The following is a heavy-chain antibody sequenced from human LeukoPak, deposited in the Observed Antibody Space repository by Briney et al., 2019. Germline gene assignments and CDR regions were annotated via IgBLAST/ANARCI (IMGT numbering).Heavy chain of an antibody. V-gene: IGHV1-8*02. D-gene: IGHD7-27*01. CDR3: ARAGPSALNWGPPYYFDY. J-gene: IGHJ4*02. CDR2: MNPNSGNT. Sequence: ASLKVSCKASGYTFTGYYMHWVRQATGQGLEWMGWMNPNSGNTGYAQKFQGRVTMTRNTSISTAYMELSSLRSEDTAVYYCARAGPSALNWGPPYYFDYWGQGTLVTVSS. CDR1: GYTFTGYY.